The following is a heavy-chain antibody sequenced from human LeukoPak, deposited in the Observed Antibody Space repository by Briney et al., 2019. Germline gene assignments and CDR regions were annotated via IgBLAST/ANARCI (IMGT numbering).Heavy chain of an antibody. CDR1: GGSISSYY. V-gene: IGHV4-59*08. J-gene: IGHJ5*02. CDR2: IYYSGST. D-gene: IGHD2-15*01. Sequence: SETLSLTCTVSGGSISSYYWSWIRQPPGKGLEWIGYIYYSGSTNYNPSLKSRVTISVDTSKNQFSLKLSSVTAADTAVYYCAGHRSNAWFDPWGQGTLVTVSS. CDR3: AGHRSNAWFDP.